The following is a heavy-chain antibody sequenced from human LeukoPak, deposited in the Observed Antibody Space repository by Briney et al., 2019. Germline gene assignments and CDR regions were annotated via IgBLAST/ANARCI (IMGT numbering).Heavy chain of an antibody. D-gene: IGHD2-2*01. CDR3: ASLRYCSSTSCYADY. CDR1: GYTFTSYG. CDR2: ISAYNGNT. Sequence: ASVKVSCKASGYTFTSYGISWVRQAPGQGLEWMGWISAYNGNTNYAQKLQGRVTMTTDTSTSTAYMELRSLRSDDTAVYYCASLRYCSSTSCYADYWGQGTLVTVSS. J-gene: IGHJ4*02. V-gene: IGHV1-18*01.